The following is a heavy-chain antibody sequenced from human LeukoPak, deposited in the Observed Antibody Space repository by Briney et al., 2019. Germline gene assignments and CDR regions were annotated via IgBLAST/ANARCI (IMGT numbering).Heavy chain of an antibody. V-gene: IGHV4-34*01. CDR2: INHSGST. D-gene: IGHD1-26*01. CDR1: GGSFSGYY. Sequence: PSETLSLTCAVYGGSFSGYYWSWIRQPPGKGLEWIGEINHSGSTNYNPSLKSRVTISVDTSKNQFSLKLSSVTAADTAVYYCARGQRDRVGATMGRHFDYWGQGTLVTVSS. J-gene: IGHJ4*02. CDR3: ARGQRDRVGATMGRHFDY.